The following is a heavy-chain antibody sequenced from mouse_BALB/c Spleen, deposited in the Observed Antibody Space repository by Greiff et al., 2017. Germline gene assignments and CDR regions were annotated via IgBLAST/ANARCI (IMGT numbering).Heavy chain of an antibody. V-gene: IGHV2-9-2*01. CDR3: VRSRYDLDY. D-gene: IGHD2-14*01. CDR2: IGTGGGT. J-gene: IGHJ2*01. CDR1: GFSLTSYD. Sequence: VKLMESGPGLVAPSQSLSITCTVSGFSLTSYDISWIRQPPGKGLEWLGVIGTGGGTNYNSAFMSRLSISKDNSKSQVFLKMSSLQTADTAIYYCVRSRYDLDYWGQGTTLTVSS.